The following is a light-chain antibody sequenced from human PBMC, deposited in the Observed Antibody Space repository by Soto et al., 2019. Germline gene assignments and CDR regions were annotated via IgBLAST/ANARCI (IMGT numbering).Light chain of an antibody. CDR3: QQHHTFSGE. CDR2: KAS. V-gene: IGKV1-5*03. J-gene: IGKJ1*01. Sequence: DIPMTQSPSTLSAAVGDRVTITCRASQSISSWLAWYQQKPGKAPKLLIYKASSLESGVPSRFSGSGSGTEFTLTISSLQPDDFGTYHCQQHHTFSGEFGQGTKVEIK. CDR1: QSISSW.